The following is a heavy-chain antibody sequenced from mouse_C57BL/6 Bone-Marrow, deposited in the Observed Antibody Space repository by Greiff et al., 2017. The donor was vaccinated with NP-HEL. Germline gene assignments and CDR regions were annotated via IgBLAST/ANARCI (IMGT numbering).Heavy chain of an antibody. CDR3: VRAYGNYYAMDY. Sequence: DVQLVESGGGLVQPKGSLKLSCAASGFSFNTYAMNWVRQAPGKGLEWVARIRSKSNNYATYYADSVKDRFTISRDDSESKLYLQMNNLKTEDTAMYYCVRAYGNYYAMDYWGQGTSVTVSS. J-gene: IGHJ4*01. CDR1: GFSFNTYA. CDR2: IRSKSNNYAT. V-gene: IGHV10-1*01. D-gene: IGHD2-1*01.